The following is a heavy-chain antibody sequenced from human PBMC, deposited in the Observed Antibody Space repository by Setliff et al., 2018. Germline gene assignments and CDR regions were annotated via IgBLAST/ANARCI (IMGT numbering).Heavy chain of an antibody. CDR2: INPNSGGT. CDR3: AREGVHTRSSTDYRYYMDV. D-gene: IGHD1-26*01. V-gene: IGHV1-2*06. CDR1: GYTFTGYS. J-gene: IGHJ6*03. Sequence: ASVKVSCKASGYTFTGYSMHWVRQAPGQGLEWMGRINPNSGGTNYAQKFQGRVTMTRDTSISTAYMELSSLTSEDTAVYYCAREGVHTRSSTDYRYYMDVWGKGTTVTVSS.